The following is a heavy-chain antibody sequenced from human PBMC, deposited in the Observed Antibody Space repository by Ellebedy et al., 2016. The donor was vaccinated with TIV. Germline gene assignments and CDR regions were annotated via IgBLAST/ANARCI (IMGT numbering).Heavy chain of an antibody. J-gene: IGHJ3*02. CDR1: GYTFTKYN. Sequence: AASVKVSCKASGYTFTKYNINWVRQSTGQGLEWMGWVNPNSGDTDYAQKFRDRVTMTRDTSTNTAYLELSSLGSEDTAVYYCAREDAFDIWGQGTMVTVSS. V-gene: IGHV1-8*01. CDR2: VNPNSGDT. CDR3: AREDAFDI.